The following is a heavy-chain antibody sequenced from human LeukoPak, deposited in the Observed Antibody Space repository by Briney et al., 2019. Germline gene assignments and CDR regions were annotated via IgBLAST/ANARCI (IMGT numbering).Heavy chain of an antibody. CDR1: GFTFSSYW. Sequence: GGSLRLSCAASGFTFSSYWMSWVRQAPGKGLEWVANIKQDGSEKYYLDSVKGRFTISRDNAKNSLYLQMNSLRAEDTAVYYCAREDSSPRYYYMDVWGKGTTVTVS. J-gene: IGHJ6*03. CDR2: IKQDGSEK. CDR3: AREDSSPRYYYMDV. V-gene: IGHV3-7*01. D-gene: IGHD3-22*01.